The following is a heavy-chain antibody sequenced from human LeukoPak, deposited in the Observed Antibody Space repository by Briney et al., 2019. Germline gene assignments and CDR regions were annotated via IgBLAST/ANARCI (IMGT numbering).Heavy chain of an antibody. J-gene: IGHJ3*02. CDR2: IYTRGST. Sequence: SETLSLTCTVSGGSINNYYWSWIRQPAGKGLEWVGRIYTRGSTNYNPSLKSRVTISVDTSKNQFSLKLSSVTAADTAVYSCARGRYCSADICSGGDAFDIWGQGTMVSVSS. CDR1: GGSINNYY. CDR3: ARGRYCSADICSGGDAFDI. D-gene: IGHD2-15*01. V-gene: IGHV4-4*07.